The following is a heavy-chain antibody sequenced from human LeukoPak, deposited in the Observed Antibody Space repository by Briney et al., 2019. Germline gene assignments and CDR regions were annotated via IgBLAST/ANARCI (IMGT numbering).Heavy chain of an antibody. V-gene: IGHV3-7*01. J-gene: IGHJ4*02. D-gene: IGHD6-13*01. CDR3: ARVSDRIAAAGYDY. CDR2: IKQDGSEK. CDR1: GFTFSSYA. Sequence: GGSLRLSCAASGFTFSSYAMSWVRQAPGKGLEWVANIKQDGSEKYYVDSVKGRFTISRDNAKNSLYLQMNSLRAEDTAVYYCARVSDRIAAAGYDYWGQGTLVTVSS.